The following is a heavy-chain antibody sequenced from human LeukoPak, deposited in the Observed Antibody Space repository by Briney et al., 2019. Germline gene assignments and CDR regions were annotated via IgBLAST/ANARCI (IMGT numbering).Heavy chain of an antibody. V-gene: IGHV1-3*01. CDR3: ARALDSGSALDLDY. CDR2: INAGNGNT. CDR1: GYTFTSYA. D-gene: IGHD1-26*01. Sequence: ASVKVSCKASGYTFTSYAMHWVRQAPGQRLEWMGWINAGNGNTKYSQKFQGRVTISRDTSASTAYMELSSLRSEDTAVYYCARALDSGSALDLDYWGQGTLVTVSS. J-gene: IGHJ4*02.